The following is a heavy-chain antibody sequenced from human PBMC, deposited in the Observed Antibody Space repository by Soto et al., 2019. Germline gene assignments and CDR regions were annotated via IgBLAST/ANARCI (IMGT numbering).Heavy chain of an antibody. CDR2: ISGGGDSI. D-gene: IGHD1-26*01. V-gene: IGHV3-23*01. CDR3: AKAVGPLAPSSRVFDC. J-gene: IGHJ4*02. Sequence: GGSLILSCAASGFTFSNSAMNWVRQVPGKGLEWVSIISGGGDSIYYADSVKGRFSISRDNSRNTVYLQMSSLRADDTAVYFCAKAVGPLAPSSRVFDCWGQGTLVTVSS. CDR1: GFTFSNSA.